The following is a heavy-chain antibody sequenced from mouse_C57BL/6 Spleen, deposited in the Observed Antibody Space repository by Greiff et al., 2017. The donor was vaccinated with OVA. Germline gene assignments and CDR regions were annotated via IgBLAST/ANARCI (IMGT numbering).Heavy chain of an antibody. CDR3: ARGGTTVVDYWYFDV. J-gene: IGHJ1*03. CDR2: IYPRSGNT. Sequence: VKLQESGAELARPGASVKLSCKASGYTFTSYGISWVKQRTGQGLEWIGEIYPRSGNTYYNEKFKGKATLTADKSSSTAYMELRSLTSEDSAVYFCARGGTTVVDYWYFDVWGTGTTVTVSS. D-gene: IGHD1-1*01. V-gene: IGHV1-81*01. CDR1: GYTFTSYG.